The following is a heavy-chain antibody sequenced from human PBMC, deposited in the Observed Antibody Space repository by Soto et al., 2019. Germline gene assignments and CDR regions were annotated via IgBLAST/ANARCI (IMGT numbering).Heavy chain of an antibody. V-gene: IGHV3-23*01. Sequence: GGSLRLSCAASGFTFSSYAMSWIRQAPGKGLEWVSAIISSGGTTYYRDSVKGRFTISRDNSKNTLYLQMNSLRAEDKAVYYCGNRLLGKCFDSGARETWFTVSS. J-gene: IGHJ4*02. CDR3: GNRLLGKCFDS. CDR2: IISSGGTT. CDR1: GFTFSSYA. D-gene: IGHD7-27*01.